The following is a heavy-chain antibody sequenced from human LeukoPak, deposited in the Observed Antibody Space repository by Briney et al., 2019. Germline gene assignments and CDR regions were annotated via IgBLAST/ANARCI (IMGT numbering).Heavy chain of an antibody. D-gene: IGHD3-22*01. CDR3: ARVGHYYDSSGYYLYDAFDI. CDR2: INPNSGGT. CDR1: GYTFTGYY. V-gene: IGHV1-2*02. J-gene: IGHJ3*02. Sequence: ASVEVSCKASGYTFTGYYMHWVRQAPGQGLEWMGWINPNSGGTKYAQKFQGRVTMTRDTSISTAYMELSRLRSDDTAVYYCARVGHYYDSSGYYLYDAFDIWGQGTMVIVSS.